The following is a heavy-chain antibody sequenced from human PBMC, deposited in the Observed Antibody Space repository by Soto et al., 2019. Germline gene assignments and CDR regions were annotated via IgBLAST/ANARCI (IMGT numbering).Heavy chain of an antibody. CDR3: ARSPLSSDIACRPVTPVLYYLDL. CDR1: GYNFADHW. J-gene: IGHJ4*02. Sequence: GGSQRNSCCVSGYNFADHWVAPVRQMPGKGLEYMGSIYPGDTDTRYSPSFKGHVTISPDKSITTACLQWGSLSASDTGMYYCARSPLSSDIACRPVTPVLYYLDLWGQGAQVTVSS. CDR2: IYPGDTDT. V-gene: IGHV5-51*01. D-gene: IGHD6-25*01.